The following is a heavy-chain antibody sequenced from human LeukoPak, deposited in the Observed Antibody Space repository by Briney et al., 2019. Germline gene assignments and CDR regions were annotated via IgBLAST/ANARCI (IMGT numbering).Heavy chain of an antibody. Sequence: QPGGSLRLSCAASGFTLSGSAMHWVRQASGKGLEWVGRIRSQANNYATAYDASVKGRFTISSDDSKNTAYLQMNSLKTEDTAVYYCSSGVDGMDVWGQGTTVTVSS. CDR1: GFTLSGSA. D-gene: IGHD3-10*01. CDR3: SSGVDGMDV. CDR2: IRSQANNYAT. J-gene: IGHJ6*02. V-gene: IGHV3-73*01.